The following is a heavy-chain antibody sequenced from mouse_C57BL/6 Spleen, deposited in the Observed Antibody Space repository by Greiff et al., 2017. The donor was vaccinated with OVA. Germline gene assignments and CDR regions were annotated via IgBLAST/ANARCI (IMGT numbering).Heavy chain of an antibody. J-gene: IGHJ1*03. Sequence: GGGLVQPKGSLKLSCAASGFSFNTYAMNWVRQAPGKGLEWVARIRSKSNNYATYYADSVKDRFTISRDDSESMLYLQMNNLKTEDTAMYYCVRDYYGNYWYFDVWGTGTTVTVSS. CDR3: VRDYYGNYWYFDV. CDR2: IRSKSNNYAT. CDR1: GFSFNTYA. D-gene: IGHD2-1*01. V-gene: IGHV10-1*01.